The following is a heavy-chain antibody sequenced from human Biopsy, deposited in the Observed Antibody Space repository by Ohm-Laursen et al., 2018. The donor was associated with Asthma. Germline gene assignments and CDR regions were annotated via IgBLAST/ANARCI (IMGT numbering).Heavy chain of an antibody. J-gene: IGHJ4*02. D-gene: IGHD5-12*01. Sequence: SLRLSCAASGFTFSSYGMDWVRQAPGKGLEWVALMSYDGSIKDYADSVKGRFTISRDNSMDTLYLQMNSLRTEDTAVYYCAKRRGYSGHDNDYWGQGTLVIVSS. CDR1: GFTFSSYG. V-gene: IGHV3-30*18. CDR3: AKRRGYSGHDNDY. CDR2: MSYDGSIK.